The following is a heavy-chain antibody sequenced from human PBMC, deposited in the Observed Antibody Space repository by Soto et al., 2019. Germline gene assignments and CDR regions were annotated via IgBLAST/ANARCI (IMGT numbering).Heavy chain of an antibody. CDR3: SSRDPGTSVDY. Sequence: SETLSLTCAVSGGSFTSNNWWTWVRQPPGQGLEWIGQIYRTGSTNYNPSLKSRVTISLDKSENQFSLKVTSLTTADTAVYYGSSRDPGTSVDYWGQGTLVTVSS. J-gene: IGHJ4*02. D-gene: IGHD1-7*01. CDR2: IYRTGST. V-gene: IGHV4-4*02. CDR1: GGSFTSNNW.